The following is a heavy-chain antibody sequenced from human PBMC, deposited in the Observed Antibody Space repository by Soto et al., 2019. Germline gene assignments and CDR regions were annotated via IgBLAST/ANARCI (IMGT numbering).Heavy chain of an antibody. D-gene: IGHD4-17*01. CDR2: MNPNSGNT. CDR1: GYTFTSYD. Sequence: ASVKVSCKASGYTFTSYDINWVRQATGQGLEWMGWMNPNSGNTGYAQKFQGRVTMTRNTSISTAYMELSSLRSEDTAVYYCARGYYGDYYYYYYMHVWGKGTTVTVSS. V-gene: IGHV1-8*01. J-gene: IGHJ6*03. CDR3: ARGYYGDYYYYYYMHV.